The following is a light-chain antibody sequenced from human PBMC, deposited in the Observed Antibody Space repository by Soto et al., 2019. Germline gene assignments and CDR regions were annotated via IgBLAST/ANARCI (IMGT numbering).Light chain of an antibody. CDR1: SSDVGGYDF. J-gene: IGLJ1*01. CDR3: SSYTITGSPV. Sequence: QSALTQSASVSGSPGQSITISCTGTSSDVGGYDFVSWYRQYPGQAPKILIYEVTHRPSGVPDRFSGSKSGNTASLTISGLQADDEADYYCSSYTITGSPVFGPGTKLTVL. V-gene: IGLV2-14*01. CDR2: EVT.